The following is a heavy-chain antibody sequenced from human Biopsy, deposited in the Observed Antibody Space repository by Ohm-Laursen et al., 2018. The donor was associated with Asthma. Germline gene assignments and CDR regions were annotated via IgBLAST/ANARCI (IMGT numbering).Heavy chain of an antibody. CDR2: ISYTGSA. V-gene: IGHV4-39*01. CDR3: ARHWDWGSFFDY. CDR1: GGSMSSSSYY. J-gene: IGHJ4*02. Sequence: GTLSITCAVSGGSMSSSSYYWGWIRQPPGKGLEWMGSISYTGSAYHNPSLKSRVTISVDTSKNHFSLKLSSVTAADTAVYYCARHWDWGSFFDYWGQGSPVTVSS. D-gene: IGHD7-27*01.